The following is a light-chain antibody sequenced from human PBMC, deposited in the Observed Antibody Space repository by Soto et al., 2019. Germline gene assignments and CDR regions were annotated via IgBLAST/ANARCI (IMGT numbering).Light chain of an antibody. Sequence: TQPASVSGSPGQSITISCTGTSSDVGGYNYVSWYQQHPGKAPKLMIYDVSNRPSGVSNRFSGSKSGNTASLTISGLQAEDEADYYCSSYTSSSTPYVFGTGTKLTVL. CDR1: SSDVGGYNY. CDR3: SSYTSSSTPYV. CDR2: DVS. V-gene: IGLV2-14*01. J-gene: IGLJ1*01.